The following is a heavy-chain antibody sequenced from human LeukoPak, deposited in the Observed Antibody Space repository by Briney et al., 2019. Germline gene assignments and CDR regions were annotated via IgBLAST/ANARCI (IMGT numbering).Heavy chain of an antibody. Sequence: GGSLRLSCAASGFTFSSYAMHWVRQAPGKGLEWVAVISYDGSIKYYADSVKGRFTISRDNSKNTLYLQMNSLRAEDTAVYYCARERAAGAFDIWGQGTMVTVSS. J-gene: IGHJ3*02. CDR1: GFTFSSYA. D-gene: IGHD6-13*01. CDR3: ARERAAGAFDI. CDR2: ISYDGSIK. V-gene: IGHV3-30-3*01.